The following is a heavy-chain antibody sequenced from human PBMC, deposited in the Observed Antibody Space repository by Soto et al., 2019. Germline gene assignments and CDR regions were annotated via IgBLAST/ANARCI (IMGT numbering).Heavy chain of an antibody. J-gene: IGHJ4*02. CDR2: MNPNSGNT. Sequence: ASVKVSCKASGYTFTSYDINWVRQATGQGLEWMGWMNPNSGNTGYAQKFQGRVTMTRNTSISTAYMELNSLRSEDTAVYYCARVQCDYDSSGHCDDADYWGQASLVTVSS. D-gene: IGHD3-22*01. CDR1: GYTFTSYD. V-gene: IGHV1-8*01. CDR3: ARVQCDYDSSGHCDDADY.